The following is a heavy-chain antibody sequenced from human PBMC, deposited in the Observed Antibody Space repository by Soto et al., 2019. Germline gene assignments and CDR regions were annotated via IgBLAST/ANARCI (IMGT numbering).Heavy chain of an antibody. CDR1: GYTFTSYY. Sequence: GASVKVSCKASGYTFTSYYMHWVRQAPGQGLEWMGIINPSGGSTSYAQKFQGRVTMTRDTSTSTAYMELSSLRSEDTAVYYCARESLLKSISIYGYYYYAMDVWGQGTTVTVSS. V-gene: IGHV1-46*01. J-gene: IGHJ6*02. D-gene: IGHD3-3*01. CDR3: ARESLLKSISIYGYYYYAMDV. CDR2: INPSGGST.